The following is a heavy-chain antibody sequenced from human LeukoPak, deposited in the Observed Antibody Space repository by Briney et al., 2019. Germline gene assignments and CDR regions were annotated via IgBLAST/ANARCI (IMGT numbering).Heavy chain of an antibody. CDR3: ARPVYGYSDNGRDY. CDR1: AASINSVYY. J-gene: IGHJ4*02. Sequence: SETMSPARPVYAASINSVYYWGDIPQPPGMGVEWISSLYHSGSTYYNPSLKSRVTISVDTSKNQFSLKLSSVTAADTAVYYCARPVYGYSDNGRDYWGQGTLVTVSS. D-gene: IGHD5-12*01. CDR2: LYHSGST. V-gene: IGHV4-38-2*01.